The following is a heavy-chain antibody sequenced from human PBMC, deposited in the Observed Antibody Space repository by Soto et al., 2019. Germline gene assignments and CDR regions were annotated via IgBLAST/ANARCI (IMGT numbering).Heavy chain of an antibody. Sequence: EVQLVESGGGLVQPGRSLRLSCAASGFSFDVYSMHWVRQVPGKGLEWVSGIRWNSGDLAYADSVRGRFSISRDNAKKSLWLQMNDLRPEDTALYYCVKAGGGYYSYFDYWGQGTLVTVSS. CDR2: IRWNSGDL. D-gene: IGHD3-22*01. J-gene: IGHJ4*02. V-gene: IGHV3-9*01. CDR3: VKAGGGYYSYFDY. CDR1: GFSFDVYS.